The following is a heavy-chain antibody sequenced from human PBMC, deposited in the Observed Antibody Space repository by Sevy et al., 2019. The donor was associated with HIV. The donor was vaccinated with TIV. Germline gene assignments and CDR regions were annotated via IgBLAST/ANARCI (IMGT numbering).Heavy chain of an antibody. CDR2: IKQDGSEK. D-gene: IGHD3-10*01. V-gene: IGHV3-7*01. Sequence: GGSLRLSCAASGFTFSSYWMSWVRQAPGKGLEWVANIKQDGSEKYYVDSVKGRFTISRDNAKNSLYLQMNSLRAEDTAVYYCARDAMVRGVITGYFDYWGQGTLVTVSS. CDR1: GFTFSSYW. CDR3: ARDAMVRGVITGYFDY. J-gene: IGHJ4*02.